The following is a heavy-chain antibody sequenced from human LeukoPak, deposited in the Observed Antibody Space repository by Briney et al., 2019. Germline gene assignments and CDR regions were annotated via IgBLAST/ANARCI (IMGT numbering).Heavy chain of an antibody. Sequence: RTAETLSLTCTVSGGSISPYYWSWIRQPPGKGLEYIGYISYTGSTNSNPSLKSRLTISVDTSKNQFSLKLTSVTAADTALYYCARIHDYGDYAFDRWGQGTLVTVPS. CDR3: ARIHDYGDYAFDR. J-gene: IGHJ4*02. V-gene: IGHV4-59*08. D-gene: IGHD4-17*01. CDR2: ISYTGST. CDR1: GGSISPYY.